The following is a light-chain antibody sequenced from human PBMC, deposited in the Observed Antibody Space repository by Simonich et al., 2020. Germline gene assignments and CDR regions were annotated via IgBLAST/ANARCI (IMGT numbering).Light chain of an antibody. CDR1: QSISSY. V-gene: IGKV1-39*01. CDR2: AAS. J-gene: IGKJ1*01. CDR3: QQSYSTQWT. Sequence: DIQMTQSPSSLSASVGDRVTITCRASQSISSYLNWYQQKPGKAPKLLIDAASSLQSGVPSRFSGSGSGTDFTLTISSLQPEDFATYYWQQSYSTQWTFGQGTKVEIK.